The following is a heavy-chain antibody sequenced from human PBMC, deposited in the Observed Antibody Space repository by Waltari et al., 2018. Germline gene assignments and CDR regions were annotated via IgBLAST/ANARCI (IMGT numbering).Heavy chain of an antibody. J-gene: IGHJ4*02. Sequence: QVQMVESGGGVVQPGRSLRLSCEASGFSFRTYGMHWVRQAPGKGLEWVAVIWYDGSKKYYADSVKGRFSISRDNSKNMLYLQMNSLRTEDTAVYYCASRSPALDYWGQGTLVTVSS. CDR2: IWYDGSKK. V-gene: IGHV3-33*08. CDR1: GFSFRTYG. CDR3: ASRSPALDY.